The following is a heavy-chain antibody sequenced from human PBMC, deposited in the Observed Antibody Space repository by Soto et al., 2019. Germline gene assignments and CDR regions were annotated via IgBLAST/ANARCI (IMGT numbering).Heavy chain of an antibody. CDR2: ISYSGST. CDR3: ARDGSDRLTRGGMDV. J-gene: IGHJ6*02. CDR1: GGSISSDSYY. D-gene: IGHD1-26*01. V-gene: IGHV4-39*07. Sequence: SETLSLTCTVSGGSISSDSYYWGWIRQSPEKGLEWIASISYSGSTYYNPTLKSRLIISVDTSKSQFSLKLSSVTAADTAVYYCARDGSDRLTRGGMDVWGQGTTVTVSS.